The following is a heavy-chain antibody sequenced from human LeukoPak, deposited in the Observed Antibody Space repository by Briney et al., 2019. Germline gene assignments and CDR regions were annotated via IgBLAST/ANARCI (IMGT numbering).Heavy chain of an antibody. D-gene: IGHD2-8*02. CDR2: ISSSGSTI. CDR1: GFTFSDYY. Sequence: GGSLRLSCAASGFTFSDYYMSWIRQAPGKGLEWVSYISSSGSTIYYADSVKGRFTISRDNVKNSLYLQMNSLRAEDTAVYYCARILDLWGVAYVSHYYYGMDVWGQGTTVTVSS. V-gene: IGHV3-11*01. J-gene: IGHJ6*02. CDR3: ARILDLWGVAYVSHYYYGMDV.